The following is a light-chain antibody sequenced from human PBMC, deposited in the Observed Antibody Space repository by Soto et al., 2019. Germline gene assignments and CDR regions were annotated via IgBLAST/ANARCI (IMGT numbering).Light chain of an antibody. J-gene: IGKJ2*02. CDR3: QQYRSAST. CDR1: QSVSNW. Sequence: DIQMTQSPSTLSAFVGDRVTITCRASQSVSNWLAWYQQKPGKAPRLLISKASTLESGVPSRFSGSGSGTEFPLSISSLQPEDFATYYCQQYRSASTFGQGTKLEI. V-gene: IGKV1-5*03. CDR2: KAS.